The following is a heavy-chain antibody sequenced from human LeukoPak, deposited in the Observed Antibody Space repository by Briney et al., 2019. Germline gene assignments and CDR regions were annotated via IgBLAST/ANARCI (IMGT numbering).Heavy chain of an antibody. CDR1: GFTFSSYA. D-gene: IGHD2-2*01. Sequence: GESLRLACAASGFTFSSYAMSWVRQAPGKGLEWVSAISGSGGSTYYADSVKVRFTISRDNSKNTLYLQMNSLRAEDTAVYYCAKGFAYQLPHSTFDHWGQGTLVTVSS. CDR2: ISGSGGST. J-gene: IGHJ4*02. V-gene: IGHV3-23*01. CDR3: AKGFAYQLPHSTFDH.